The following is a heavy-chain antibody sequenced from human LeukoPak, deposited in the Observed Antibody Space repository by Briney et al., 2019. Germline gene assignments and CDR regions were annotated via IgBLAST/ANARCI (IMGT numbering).Heavy chain of an antibody. CDR2: IYYDGSTK. D-gene: IGHD3-22*01. CDR1: GFSFSTSS. J-gene: IGHJ4*02. V-gene: IGHV3-7*01. Sequence: GGSLRLSCAASGFSFSTSSMAWVSQAPGKGLEWVGNIYYDGSTKYYGDSVKGRFTISRDNAKNSLFLQMNSLREEDTAVYYCASSHDSCGNDWGQGTMVTVSS. CDR3: ASSHDSCGND.